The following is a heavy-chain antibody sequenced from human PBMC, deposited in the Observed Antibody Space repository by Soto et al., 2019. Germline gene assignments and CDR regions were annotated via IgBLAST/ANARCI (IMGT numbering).Heavy chain of an antibody. CDR1: GFSLTTPGVG. D-gene: IGHD3-16*01. Sequence: QITLKESGPTLVKPTQTLTLTCTFSGFSLTTPGVGVGWARQPPGKALEWLALIFWDDDKRYSPSLKSRLTITKDTSKNPVVLTMTNMEPLDTATYFFALSTAYRFFERWGQGNLVGGPS. V-gene: IGHV2-5*02. CDR2: IFWDDDK. J-gene: IGHJ4*01. CDR3: ALSTAYRFFER.